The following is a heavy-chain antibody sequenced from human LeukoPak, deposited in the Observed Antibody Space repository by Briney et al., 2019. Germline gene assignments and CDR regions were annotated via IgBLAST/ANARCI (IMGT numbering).Heavy chain of an antibody. CDR2: IRYDGSNK. D-gene: IGHD2-8*01. Sequence: GGSLRLSCAASGSTFSSYGMHWVRQAPGKGLEWVAFIRYDGSNKYYADSVKGRFTISRDNSKNTLYLQMNSLRAEDTAVYYCAKEIGYAAYYFDYWGQGTLVTVSS. J-gene: IGHJ4*02. CDR3: AKEIGYAAYYFDY. V-gene: IGHV3-30*02. CDR1: GSTFSSYG.